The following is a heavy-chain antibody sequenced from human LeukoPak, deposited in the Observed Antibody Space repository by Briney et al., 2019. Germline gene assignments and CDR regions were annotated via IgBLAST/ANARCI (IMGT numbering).Heavy chain of an antibody. D-gene: IGHD2-15*01. CDR3: AREGYCSGGSCYSPWFDP. Sequence: ASVKVSCKASGGTFSSYAISWVRQAPGQGLEWMGGIIPIFGTANYAQKFQGRVTITADESTSTAYMELSSLRSEDTAVYYCAREGYCSGGSCYSPWFDPWGQGTLVTVSS. CDR2: IIPIFGTA. V-gene: IGHV1-69*13. CDR1: GGTFSSYA. J-gene: IGHJ5*02.